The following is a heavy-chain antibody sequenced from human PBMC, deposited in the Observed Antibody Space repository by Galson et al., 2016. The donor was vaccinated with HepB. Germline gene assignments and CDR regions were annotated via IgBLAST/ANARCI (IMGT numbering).Heavy chain of an antibody. Sequence: SLRLSCAASGFTFNRHAMHWVRQAPGKGLEWMAVISYYGSNKYHGDSVKGRFTISRDNSNNTVYLQMNSLRPEDTALYYCAKEYCSGDSCFSGTFDYWGQGSPVTVAS. CDR3: AKEYCSGDSCFSGTFDY. V-gene: IGHV3-30-3*01. CDR2: ISYYGSNK. J-gene: IGHJ4*02. CDR1: GFTFNRHA. D-gene: IGHD2-15*01.